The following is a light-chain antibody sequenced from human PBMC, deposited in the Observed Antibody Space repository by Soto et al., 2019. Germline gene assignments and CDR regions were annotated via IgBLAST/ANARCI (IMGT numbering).Light chain of an antibody. CDR1: NGHTTYA. Sequence: QSVLTQSPSASASLGASVKLTCTLNNGHTTYAIAWHQQQPEKGPRYLMKVNGDGRHNKGDGIPDRFSGSSSGAERYLTIPSLLSEDEGDYYCQTWGTGVQVFGGGTTLTVL. V-gene: IGLV4-69*01. CDR3: QTWGTGVQV. J-gene: IGLJ3*02. CDR2: VNGDGRH.